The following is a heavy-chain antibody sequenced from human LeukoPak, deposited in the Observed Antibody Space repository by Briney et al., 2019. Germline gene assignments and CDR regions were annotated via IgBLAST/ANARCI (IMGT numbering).Heavy chain of an antibody. CDR3: AKSMVLSRVAVSGQDF. Sequence: GGSLRLSFSASGFTFNKYRMHGGPQTTGKSLKRMAFVSYNGRIEYYADSVKGRFNVSRDNSASTVSLQMNSLRAEDPALYYTAKSMVLSRVAVSGQDFWGQGTLVTVSS. CDR1: GFTFNKYR. D-gene: IGHD6-19*01. J-gene: IGHJ4*02. CDR2: VSYNGRIE. V-gene: IGHV3-30*18.